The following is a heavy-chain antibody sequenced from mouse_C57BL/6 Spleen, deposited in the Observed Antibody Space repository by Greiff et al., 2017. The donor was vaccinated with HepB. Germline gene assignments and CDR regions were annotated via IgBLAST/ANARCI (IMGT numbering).Heavy chain of an antibody. CDR3: AREGIYDYDFDY. Sequence: DVKLVESGGGLVKPGGSLKLSCAASGFTFSSYAMSWVRQTPEKRLEWVATISDGGSYTYYPDNVKGRFTISRDNAKNNLYLQMSHLKSEDTAMYYCAREGIYDYDFDYWGQGTTLTVSS. CDR1: GFTFSSYA. CDR2: ISDGGSYT. V-gene: IGHV5-4*01. D-gene: IGHD2-4*01. J-gene: IGHJ2*01.